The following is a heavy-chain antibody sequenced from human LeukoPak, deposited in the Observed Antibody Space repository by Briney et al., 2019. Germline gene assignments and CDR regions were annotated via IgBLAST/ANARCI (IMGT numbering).Heavy chain of an antibody. CDR1: GGSISSSSHY. CDR3: ARGQRSYFRAVDD. J-gene: IGHJ4*02. V-gene: IGHV4-39*07. CDR2: IYYSGRT. Sequence: SSETLSLTCTVSGGSISSSSHYWGWIRQPPGKGLDWVGSIYYSGRTYYNPSLKSRVTMSVDTSKNQFSLRLTSVTAADTAFYYCARGQRSYFRAVDDWGQGPLVTVSS. D-gene: IGHD1-26*01.